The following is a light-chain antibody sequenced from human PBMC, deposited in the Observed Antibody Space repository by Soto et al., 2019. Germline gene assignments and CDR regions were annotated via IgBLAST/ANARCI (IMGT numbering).Light chain of an antibody. CDR3: SSYTISSRYV. CDR1: SSDVGGYNY. J-gene: IGLJ1*01. V-gene: IGLV2-14*01. CDR2: DVS. Sequence: QSALTQPASVSGSPGQSITISCTGTSSDVGGYNYVSWYQQHPGKAPKLMIYDVSNRPSGVSNRFSGSKSGNTASLTISGLQAEDEADYYCSSYTISSRYVFGTGTKLTVL.